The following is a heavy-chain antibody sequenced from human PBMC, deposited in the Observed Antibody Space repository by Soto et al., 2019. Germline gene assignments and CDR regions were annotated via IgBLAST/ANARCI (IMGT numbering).Heavy chain of an antibody. V-gene: IGHV3-33*01. D-gene: IGHD5-18*01. Sequence: GGSLRLSCAASGFTFSSYGMHWVRQAPGKGLEWVAVIWYDGSNKYYADSVKGRFTISRDNSKNTLYLQMNSLRAEDTAVYYCARGNSYGYAYYYGMDVWGQGTTVTVS. CDR1: GFTFSSYG. CDR3: ARGNSYGYAYYYGMDV. J-gene: IGHJ6*02. CDR2: IWYDGSNK.